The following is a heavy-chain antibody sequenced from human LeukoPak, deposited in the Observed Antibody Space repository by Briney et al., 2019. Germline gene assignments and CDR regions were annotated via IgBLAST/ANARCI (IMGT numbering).Heavy chain of an antibody. V-gene: IGHV3-53*01. D-gene: IGHD3-10*01. J-gene: IGHJ6*03. CDR2: IYSGGDQ. CDR3: PGFAAGGSCYYYMDV. CDR1: GFTVTSNY. Sequence: GGSLRLSCAASGFTVTSNYMSWVRQAPGKGLEWVSVIYSGGDQYYADSVMGGCTISRANAKTSPDLQMNSLRADDTAVYYCPGFAAGGSCYYYMDVCGKGTTVTVSS.